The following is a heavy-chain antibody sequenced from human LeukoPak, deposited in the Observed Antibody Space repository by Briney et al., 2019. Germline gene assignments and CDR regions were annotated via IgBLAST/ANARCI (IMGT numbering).Heavy chain of an antibody. V-gene: IGHV1-8*01. CDR1: GYTFTSYD. CDR3: ARGSSSYYYDSSGSPPTGY. Sequence: ASVKVSCKASGYTFTSYDINWVRQATGQGLEWMGWMNPNSGSTGYAQKFQGRVTMTRNTSISTAYMELSSLRSEDTAVYYCARGSSSYYYDSSGSPPTGYWGQGTLVTVSS. D-gene: IGHD3-22*01. J-gene: IGHJ4*02. CDR2: MNPNSGST.